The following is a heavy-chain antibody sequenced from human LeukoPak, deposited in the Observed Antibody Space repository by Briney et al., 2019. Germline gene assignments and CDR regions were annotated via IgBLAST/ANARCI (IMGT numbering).Heavy chain of an antibody. CDR1: GYSFTSYW. CDR3: ARGLAVANAAY. J-gene: IGHJ4*02. CDR2: IDPSDSQT. D-gene: IGHD6-19*01. Sequence: GESLRISCQGSGYSFTSYWISWVRQMPGQGLEWMGRIDPSDSQTNYSPSFQGHVTISADKSISTVYLQWSRLKASDTAMYYCARGLAVANAAYWGRGTLVTVSS. V-gene: IGHV5-10-1*01.